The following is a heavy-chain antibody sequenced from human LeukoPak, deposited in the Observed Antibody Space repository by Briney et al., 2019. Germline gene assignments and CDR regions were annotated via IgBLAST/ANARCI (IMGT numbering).Heavy chain of an antibody. V-gene: IGHV1-46*03. CDR2: VNPTDGRT. CDR1: GYTFTSYY. J-gene: IGHJ5*02. CDR3: ARAVGPRGQSWFDP. Sequence: GASVKVSCKASGYTFTSYYMHWVRQAPGQGLEWMGVVNPTDGRTTYAQNLQGRVTMTRVTSTSTVYMELSSLKSDDTAVYYCARAVGPRGQSWFDPWGQGTLVTVSS. D-gene: IGHD3-10*01.